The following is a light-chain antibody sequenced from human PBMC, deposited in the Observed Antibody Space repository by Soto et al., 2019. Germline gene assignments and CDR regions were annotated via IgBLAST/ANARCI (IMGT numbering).Light chain of an antibody. Sequence: EIVWTQSPATPSLSPGEGATLSCRASQSISGNYLAWYQQKPGQAPRLLIYGASNRATGIPERFSGSGSGTDFTLTISRLEPQDSAIYYCQQYVISVTFGQGTRLETK. CDR1: QSISGNY. CDR2: GAS. J-gene: IGKJ5*01. V-gene: IGKV3-20*01. CDR3: QQYVISVT.